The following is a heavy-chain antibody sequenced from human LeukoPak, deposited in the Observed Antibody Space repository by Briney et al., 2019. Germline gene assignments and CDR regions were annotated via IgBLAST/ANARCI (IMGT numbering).Heavy chain of an antibody. CDR1: GGTFSSYA. D-gene: IGHD5-18*01. CDR3: ACGYSYGSDY. CDR2: IIPIFGTA. V-gene: IGHV1-69*05. J-gene: IGHJ4*02. Sequence: SVKVSCKASGGTFSSYAISWVRQAPGQGLEWMGRIIPIFGTANYAQKFQGRVTITTDESTSTAYMELSSLRSEDTAVYYRACGYSYGSDYWGQGTLVTVSS.